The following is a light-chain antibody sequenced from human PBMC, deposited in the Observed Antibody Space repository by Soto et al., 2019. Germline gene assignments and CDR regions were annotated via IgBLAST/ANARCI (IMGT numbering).Light chain of an antibody. CDR3: QQYGSSPPIT. Sequence: EIVLPQSPATLSLSPGESATLSCRASQSVSSSYLAWYQQKPGQTPRLLIYGASSRATGIPDRFSGSGSGTDFTLTISRLEPEDFAVYYCQQYGSSPPITVGQGTRLEIK. V-gene: IGKV3-20*01. J-gene: IGKJ5*01. CDR1: QSVSSSY. CDR2: GAS.